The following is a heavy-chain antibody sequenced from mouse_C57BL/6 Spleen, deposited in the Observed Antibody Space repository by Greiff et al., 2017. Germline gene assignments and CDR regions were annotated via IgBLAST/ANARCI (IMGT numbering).Heavy chain of an antibody. CDR2: IDPSDSYT. Sequence: QVQLQQPGAELVKPGASVKLSCKASGYTFTSYWMQGLEGIGEIDPSDSYTNYNQKFTGKATLPVDTSSSTVYMQLSSLTSEDSAVYYCARREAWFACWGQGALVTVAA. J-gene: IGHJ3*01. V-gene: IGHV1-50*01. CDR1: GYTFTSYW. CDR3: ARREAWFAC.